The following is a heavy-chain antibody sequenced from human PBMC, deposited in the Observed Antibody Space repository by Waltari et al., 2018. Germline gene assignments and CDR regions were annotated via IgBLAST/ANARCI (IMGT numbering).Heavy chain of an antibody. CDR2: IKRDGSGT. D-gene: IGHD3-22*01. CDR3: AREPSPDSSGYFYYYMDV. J-gene: IGHJ6*03. V-gene: IGHV3-74*01. CDR1: GFTFSRYW. Sequence: EVQLVESGGGLVQPGGSLRLSCAASGFTFSRYWMPWVRQVPGKGLVWVSRIKRDGSGTIYADPVKGRFTISRDNAKNTLYLQLNSLRVEDTAVYYCAREPSPDSSGYFYYYMDVWGKGTTVTVSS.